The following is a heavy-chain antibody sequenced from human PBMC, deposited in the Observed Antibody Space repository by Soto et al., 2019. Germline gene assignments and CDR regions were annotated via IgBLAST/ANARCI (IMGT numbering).Heavy chain of an antibody. CDR3: ARGHSGYATYYYYGMDV. J-gene: IGHJ6*02. V-gene: IGHV4-59*01. CDR1: GCSISSYY. CDR2: TSNSGYT. D-gene: IGHD5-12*01. Sequence: PSETLSLTCSDSGCSISSYYWSWIRQPPGKGLEWIGYTSNSGYTKYNSSLKSRVAISIDTSRNQFSLKLSSVTAADTAVYYCARGHSGYATYYYYGMDVWGQGTTVTVSS.